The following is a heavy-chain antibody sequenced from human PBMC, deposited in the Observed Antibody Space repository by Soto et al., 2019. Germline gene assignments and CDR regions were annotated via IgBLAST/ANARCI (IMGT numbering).Heavy chain of an antibody. CDR3: AVDYYYMDV. CDR1: GISFSSYA. J-gene: IGHJ6*03. V-gene: IGHV3-48*01. CDR2: ISSGSSTI. Sequence: GSLRLSCAASGISFSSYAMNWVRQAPGKGLEWVSYISSGSSTIYYAESVKGRFTISRDNAKKSLFLQMNSLRAEETAVYYCAVDYYYMDVWGKGTTVTVSS.